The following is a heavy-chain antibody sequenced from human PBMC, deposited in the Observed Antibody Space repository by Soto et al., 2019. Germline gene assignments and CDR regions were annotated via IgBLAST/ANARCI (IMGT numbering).Heavy chain of an antibody. Sequence: GGSLRLSCAASGFTFSSYWMDWVRQAPGKGLEWVANINQDGSEKHYVDSVKGRFTISRGNAKNSLYLQMSSLTAEDSALYFCSRSLDYWGQGTLVTVSS. CDR3: SRSLDY. J-gene: IGHJ4*02. V-gene: IGHV3-7*01. CDR1: GFTFSSYW. CDR2: INQDGSEK.